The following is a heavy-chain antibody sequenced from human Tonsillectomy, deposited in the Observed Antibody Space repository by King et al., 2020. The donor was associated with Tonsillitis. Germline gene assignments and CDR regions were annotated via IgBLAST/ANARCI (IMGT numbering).Heavy chain of an antibody. J-gene: IGHJ6*02. CDR2: IIPISRTA. Sequence: VQLVESGAEVKKPGSSVKVSCKASGGTFSSFAISWVRQAPGQGLEWMGGIIPISRTANYAQKFQGRVTITAYPSTSTAYMELSRLRSEDTAVYYCARGFADRMATINYYYYAMDVWGQGTTVTVSS. CDR3: ARGFADRMATINYYYYAMDV. D-gene: IGHD5-24*01. V-gene: IGHV1-69*01. CDR1: GGTFSSFA.